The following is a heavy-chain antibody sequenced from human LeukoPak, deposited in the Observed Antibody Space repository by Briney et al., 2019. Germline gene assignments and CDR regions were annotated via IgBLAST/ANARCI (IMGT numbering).Heavy chain of an antibody. V-gene: IGHV3-23*01. CDR3: AKDLDGWLQIQGY. J-gene: IGHJ4*02. D-gene: IGHD5-24*01. CDR2: ISASGGAT. CDR1: GFPFSSYA. Sequence: GSLRLSCAASGFPFSSYAMSWVRQAPGKGLEWVSAISASGGATYFADSVKGRFTISRDNSKNTMFMQMNSLRVEDTAVYYCAKDLDGWLQIQGYWGQGTLVSVSS.